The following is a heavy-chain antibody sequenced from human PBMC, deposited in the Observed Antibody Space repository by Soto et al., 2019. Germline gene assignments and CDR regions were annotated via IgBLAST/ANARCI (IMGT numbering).Heavy chain of an antibody. Sequence: PGGSLRLSCAASGFTFSYYAMHWVRQAPGKGLEWVSFISYGGSNGYYADSMKGRFTISRDNSKNTLYLRMDSLRAEDTAVYYCARDSFGLDVWGQGTTVTVSS. J-gene: IGHJ6*02. CDR1: GFTFSYYA. CDR3: ARDSFGLDV. V-gene: IGHV3-30-3*01. CDR2: ISYGGSNG.